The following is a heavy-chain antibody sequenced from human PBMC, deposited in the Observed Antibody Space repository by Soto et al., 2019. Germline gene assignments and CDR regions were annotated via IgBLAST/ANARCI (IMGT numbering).Heavy chain of an antibody. CDR3: ARDQGNGWYPTFLFDY. D-gene: IGHD6-19*01. J-gene: IGHJ4*02. Sequence: QVQLQGSGPGLVKPSETLSLTCTVSGGSISSYYWSWIRQPPGKGLEWIGYIYYSGSTNYNPSLKSRVTISVDTSKNQFSLKLSSVTAADTAVYYCARDQGNGWYPTFLFDYWGQGTLVTVSS. CDR2: IYYSGST. V-gene: IGHV4-59*01. CDR1: GGSISSYY.